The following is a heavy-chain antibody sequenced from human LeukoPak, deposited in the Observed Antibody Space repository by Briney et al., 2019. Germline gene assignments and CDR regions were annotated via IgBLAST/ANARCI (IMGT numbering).Heavy chain of an antibody. CDR3: AKDGPRILPAAMQLHYMDV. J-gene: IGHJ6*03. Sequence: PGGSLRLSCAASGFTFSSYGMHWVRQAPGEGLEWVAFIRYDGSNKYYADSVKGRFTISRDNSKNTLYLQMNSLRAEDTAVYYCAKDGPRILPAAMQLHYMDVWGKGTTVTVSS. CDR1: GFTFSSYG. D-gene: IGHD2-2*01. V-gene: IGHV3-30*02. CDR2: IRYDGSNK.